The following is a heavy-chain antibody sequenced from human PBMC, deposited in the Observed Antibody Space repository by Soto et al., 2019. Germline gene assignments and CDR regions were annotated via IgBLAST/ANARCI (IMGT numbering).Heavy chain of an antibody. D-gene: IGHD1-1*01. V-gene: IGHV3-74*01. CDR1: GFTFSNYW. Sequence: GGSLRLSCAASGFTFSNYWMHWVRQAPGKGLVWVSRIKTDGSITSYADSVKGRFTISRDNARNTLYLQMNSLRAEDTAVYYCGRMDTTIGKYGMDVWGQGTTVTVSS. J-gene: IGHJ6*02. CDR3: GRMDTTIGKYGMDV. CDR2: IKTDGSIT.